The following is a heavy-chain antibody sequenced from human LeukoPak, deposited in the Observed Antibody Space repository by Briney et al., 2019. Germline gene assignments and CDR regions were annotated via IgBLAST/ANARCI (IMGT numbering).Heavy chain of an antibody. CDR2: ISAYNIKT. D-gene: IGHD1-26*01. V-gene: IGHV1-18*01. CDR1: GYTFTTSY. Sequence: ASGYTFTTSYINWVRQAPGQGLEWVGWISAYNIKTKYAQKFQGRVTMTTVSSTSEDYMDLTSLRSDDTAVYYCARGGSYYPYIDYSGWGQGTLVT. CDR3: ARGGSYYPYIDYSG. J-gene: IGHJ4*02.